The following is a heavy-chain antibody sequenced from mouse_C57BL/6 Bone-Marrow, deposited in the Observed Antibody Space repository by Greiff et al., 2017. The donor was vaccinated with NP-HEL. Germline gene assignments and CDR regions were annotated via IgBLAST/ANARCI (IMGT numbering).Heavy chain of an antibody. CDR1: GFNFNDYY. CDR3: TLTTVVYFDY. J-gene: IGHJ2*01. D-gene: IGHD1-1*01. Sequence: VQLQQSGAELVRPGASVKLSCTASGFNFNDYYMHWVKQRPEQGLEWIGRIDPEDGDTEYAPKFQGKATMTADTSSNTAYLQLSSLTSEDTAVYYCTLTTVVYFDYWGQGTTLTVSS. V-gene: IGHV14-1*01. CDR2: IDPEDGDT.